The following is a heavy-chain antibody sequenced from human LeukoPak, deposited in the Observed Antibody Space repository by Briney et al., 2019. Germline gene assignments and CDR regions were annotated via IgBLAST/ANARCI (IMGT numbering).Heavy chain of an antibody. J-gene: IGHJ4*02. CDR2: IYSGGST. V-gene: IGHV3-53*01. D-gene: IGHD5-24*01. CDR1: GFTVSSNY. CDR3: ARSHGYNSFDY. Sequence: PGGSLRLSCAASGFTVSSNYMSWVRQAPGKGLEWVSVIYSGGSTYYADSVKGRFAISRDNSKNTLYLQMNSLRAEDTAVYYCARSHGYNSFDYWGQGTLVTVSS.